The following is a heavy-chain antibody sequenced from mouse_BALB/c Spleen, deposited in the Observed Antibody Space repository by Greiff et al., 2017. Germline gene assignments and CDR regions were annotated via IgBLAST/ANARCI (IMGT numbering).Heavy chain of an antibody. V-gene: IGHV1-87*01. Sequence: QVQLQQSGAELARPGASVKLSCKASGYTFTSYWMQWVKQRPGQGLEWIGAINPGDGDTRYTQKFKGKATLTADKSSSTAYMQLSSLASEDSAVYYCARDWDARFAYWGQGTLVTVSA. J-gene: IGHJ3*01. D-gene: IGHD4-1*01. CDR2: INPGDGDT. CDR3: ARDWDARFAY. CDR1: GYTFTSYW.